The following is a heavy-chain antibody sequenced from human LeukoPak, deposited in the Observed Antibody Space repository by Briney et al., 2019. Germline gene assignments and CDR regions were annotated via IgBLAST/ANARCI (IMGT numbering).Heavy chain of an antibody. V-gene: IGHV3-30-3*01. CDR3: AGPKGVCSSTSCASGFDY. D-gene: IGHD2-2*01. J-gene: IGHJ4*02. CDR2: ISYDGSNK. Sequence: GGSLRLSCAASGFPFSSYAMHWVRQAPGKGLEWVAVISYDGSNKYYADSVKGRFTISRDNSKNTLYLQMNSLRAEDTAVYYCAGPKGVCSSTSCASGFDYWGQGTLVTVSS. CDR1: GFPFSSYA.